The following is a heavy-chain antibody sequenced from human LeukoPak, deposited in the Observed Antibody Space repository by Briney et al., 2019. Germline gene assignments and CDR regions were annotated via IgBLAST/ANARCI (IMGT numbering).Heavy chain of an antibody. CDR3: ARETLNCGGVCFHY. V-gene: IGHV3-48*03. D-gene: IGHD2-21*02. CDR1: GFSLSAYE. CDR2: INTGVRSA. J-gene: IGHJ4*02. Sequence: GGSLRLSCIGYGFSLSAYEFNWVRQAPGKGLEWISYINTGVRSAYYAGSVKGRFTISRDDANSAVHLEMNSLRAEDTAIYYCARETLNCGGVCFHYWGQGALVTVST.